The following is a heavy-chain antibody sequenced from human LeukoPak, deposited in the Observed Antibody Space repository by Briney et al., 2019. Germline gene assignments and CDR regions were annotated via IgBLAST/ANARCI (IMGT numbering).Heavy chain of an antibody. CDR1: GGSISSHY. V-gene: IGHV4-59*11. CDR2: IYYSGST. CDR3: ARDAPHSITIFGPTWWFDP. J-gene: IGHJ5*02. D-gene: IGHD3-3*01. Sequence: PWETLSLTCTVSGGSISSHYWSWIRQPPGKGLEWIGYIYYSGSTNYNPSLKSRVTISIDTSKNQFSLKLSSVTAADTAVYYCARDAPHSITIFGPTWWFDPWGQGTLVTVSS.